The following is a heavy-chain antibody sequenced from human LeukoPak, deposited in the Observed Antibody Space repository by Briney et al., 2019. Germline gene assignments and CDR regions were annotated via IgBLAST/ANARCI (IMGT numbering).Heavy chain of an antibody. CDR1: GDSISSSSSY. V-gene: IGHV4-61*01. CDR2: IYYSGST. Sequence: SETLSLTCTVSGDSISSSSSYWSWIRQPPGKGLEWIGCIYYSGSTNYNPSLKTRVIISVDTSKNQFSLKLSSVTAADTAVYYCAREGMGATNLWGQGTLVTVSS. CDR3: AREGMGATNL. J-gene: IGHJ5*02. D-gene: IGHD1-26*01.